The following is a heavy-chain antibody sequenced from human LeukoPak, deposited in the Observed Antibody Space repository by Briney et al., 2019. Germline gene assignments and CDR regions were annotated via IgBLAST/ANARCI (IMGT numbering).Heavy chain of an antibody. CDR1: GYTLTELS. CDR2: FDPEDGET. V-gene: IGHV1-24*01. J-gene: IGHJ4*02. Sequence: ASVKVSCKVSGYTLTELSMHWVRQAPGKGPECMGGFDPEDGETIYAQKFQGRVTMTEDTSTDTAYMELSSLRSEDTAVYYCAADYYDSSGYYSPIDYWGQGTLVTVSS. D-gene: IGHD3-22*01. CDR3: AADYYDSSGYYSPIDY.